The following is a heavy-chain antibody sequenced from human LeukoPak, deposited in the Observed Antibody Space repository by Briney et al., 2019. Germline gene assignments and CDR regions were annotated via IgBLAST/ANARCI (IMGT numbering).Heavy chain of an antibody. J-gene: IGHJ4*02. CDR3: AKGASGSHYYSFDY. V-gene: IGHV3-23*01. CDR1: GFTFSSYG. D-gene: IGHD1-26*01. CDR2: ISASGSNT. Sequence: GGSLRLSCAASGFTFSSYGVSWVRQAPGEGLKWVSIISASGSNTIYADSVKGRFTISRDNSKNTLYLQMNSLRAEDTAVYYCAKGASGSHYYSFDYWGKGTLVTVSS.